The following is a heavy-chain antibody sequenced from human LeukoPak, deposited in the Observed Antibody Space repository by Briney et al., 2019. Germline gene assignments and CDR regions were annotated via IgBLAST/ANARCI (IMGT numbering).Heavy chain of an antibody. CDR3: AALGVRFP. J-gene: IGHJ5*02. Sequence: SETLSLTCGVYGGSFSGYYWSCIRQSPGKGLEWIGEINHGGSTNYNPSLKSRVTISVDTSKNQFSLKLNSVTAADTAVYYCAALGVRFPWGQGTLVTVSS. V-gene: IGHV4-34*01. D-gene: IGHD3-16*01. CDR2: INHGGST. CDR1: GGSFSGYY.